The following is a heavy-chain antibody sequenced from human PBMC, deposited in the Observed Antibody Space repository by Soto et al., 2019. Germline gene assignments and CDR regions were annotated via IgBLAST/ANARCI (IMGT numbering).Heavy chain of an antibody. J-gene: IGHJ4*02. CDR2: IYYSGST. CDR1: GGSISSGDYY. Sequence: SETLSLTCTVSGGSISSGDYYWSWIRQPPGKGLEWIGYIYYSGSTYYNPSPKSRVTISVDTSKNQFSLKLSSGTAADTAVYYCARDTGDTAMVGVDYWGQGTLVTVSS. D-gene: IGHD5-18*01. CDR3: ARDTGDTAMVGVDY. V-gene: IGHV4-30-4*01.